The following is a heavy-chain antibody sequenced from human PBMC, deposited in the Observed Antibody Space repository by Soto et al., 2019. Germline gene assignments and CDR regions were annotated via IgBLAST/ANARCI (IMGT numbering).Heavy chain of an antibody. J-gene: IGHJ4*02. Sequence: QITLKESGPTLVKPTQTLTLTCTFSGFSLSTSGVGVGWIRQPPGKALEWLALIYWDDDKRYSPSLKSRLTTXKHXSKNQVVLTMTNMDPEDTATYYCAHVYGGYDNFDYWGQGTLVTVSS. CDR3: AHVYGGYDNFDY. D-gene: IGHD5-12*01. CDR2: IYWDDDK. V-gene: IGHV2-5*02. CDR1: GFSLSTSGVG.